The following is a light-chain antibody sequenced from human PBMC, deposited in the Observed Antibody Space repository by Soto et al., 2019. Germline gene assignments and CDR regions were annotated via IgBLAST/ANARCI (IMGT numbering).Light chain of an antibody. CDR3: QQLYGYPLT. Sequence: AIQLTQSPSSLSATVGDRVTITCRASQDISRALAWYQQKPGKAPNLLISPASNLRSGVPSRFSGSGSGTDFTLTINGLQPEDFATYWCQQLYGYPLTFGGGSKVEIK. CDR2: PAS. V-gene: IGKV1-13*02. CDR1: QDISRA. J-gene: IGKJ4*01.